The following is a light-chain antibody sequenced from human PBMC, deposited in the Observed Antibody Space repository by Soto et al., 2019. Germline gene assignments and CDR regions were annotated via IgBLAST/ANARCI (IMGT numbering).Light chain of an antibody. Sequence: QSALTQPATVSGSPGQSITISCTGTDSDIGGYKYVSWYQQHPGKAPKLMIYEANNRPSGVSNRFSGSKSGNTASLTISGLQAEDEADYYSSSYASSSPYVFATGTKVTVL. CDR3: SSYASSSPYV. CDR2: EAN. V-gene: IGLV2-14*01. CDR1: DSDIGGYKY. J-gene: IGLJ1*01.